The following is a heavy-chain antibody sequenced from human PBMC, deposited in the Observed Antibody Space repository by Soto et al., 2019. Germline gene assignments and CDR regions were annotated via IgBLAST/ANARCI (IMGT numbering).Heavy chain of an antibody. CDR3: AKAYYYDSSGYYYHYGMDV. D-gene: IGHD3-22*01. V-gene: IGHV3-9*01. CDR2: ISWNSGSI. Sequence: EVQLVESGGGLVQPGRSLRLSCAASGFTFDDYAMHWVRQAPGKGLEWVSGISWNSGSIGYADSVKGRFTISRDNAKNARYRQMNSLRAEDTALYYCAKAYYYDSSGYYYHYGMDVWGQGTTVTVSS. CDR1: GFTFDDYA. J-gene: IGHJ6*02.